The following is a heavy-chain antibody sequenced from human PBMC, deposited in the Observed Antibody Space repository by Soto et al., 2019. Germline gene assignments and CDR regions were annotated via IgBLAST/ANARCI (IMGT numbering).Heavy chain of an antibody. J-gene: IGHJ5*02. Sequence: QVQLQESGPGLVKPSQTLSLTCTVSGGSFSSGAYHWSWVRQHPGQGLEWIASISYRGITYSNPSLTSRLSMPVDTSKNQFSLSLTSVTAADTAVYHCARMSATGTRWFDPWGQGTLVTVSS. CDR1: GGSFSSGAYH. V-gene: IGHV4-31*03. CDR3: ARMSATGTRWFDP. D-gene: IGHD6-13*01. CDR2: ISYRGIT.